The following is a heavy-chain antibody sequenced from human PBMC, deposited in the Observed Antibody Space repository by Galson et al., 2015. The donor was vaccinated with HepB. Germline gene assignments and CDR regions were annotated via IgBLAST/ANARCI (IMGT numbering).Heavy chain of an antibody. CDR1: GGSFGADY. Sequence: TLSLTCAVYGGSFGADYWSWIRQPPGKGLEWIGEINHRGSTNYSPSLKSRVTISIDTSKNEFSLKLGSVTAADTAVYYCARVATKVSYWGQGTLITVSS. V-gene: IGHV4-34*01. J-gene: IGHJ4*02. CDR2: INHRGST. CDR3: ARVATKVSY. D-gene: IGHD1-1*01.